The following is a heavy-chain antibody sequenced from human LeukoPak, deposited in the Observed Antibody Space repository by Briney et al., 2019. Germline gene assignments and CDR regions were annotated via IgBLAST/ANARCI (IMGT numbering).Heavy chain of an antibody. CDR1: GGTFSSYA. CDR2: IIPIFGTA. V-gene: IGHV1-69*06. J-gene: IGHJ3*02. CDR3: ARDGYSYGRDAFDI. Sequence: SVKVSCKASGGTFSSYAISWVRQAPGQGLEWMGGIIPIFGTANYAQKFQGRVTITADKSTSTAYMELSSLRSEDTAVYYCARDGYSYGRDAFDIWGQGTMVTVSS. D-gene: IGHD5-18*01.